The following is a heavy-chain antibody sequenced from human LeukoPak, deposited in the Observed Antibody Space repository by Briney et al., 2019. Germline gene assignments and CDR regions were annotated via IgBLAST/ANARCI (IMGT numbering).Heavy chain of an antibody. J-gene: IGHJ3*02. CDR3: ARDVYSGSPEAFDI. Sequence: SETLSLTCTVSGGSISGYYWSWIRQPAGKGLEWIGRIYTSGNTNYNPSLKSRVTMSVDTSKNQFSLNLRSVIAADTAVYYCARDVYSGSPEAFDIWGQGTMVTVSS. V-gene: IGHV4-4*07. CDR1: GGSISGYY. CDR2: IYTSGNT. D-gene: IGHD1-26*01.